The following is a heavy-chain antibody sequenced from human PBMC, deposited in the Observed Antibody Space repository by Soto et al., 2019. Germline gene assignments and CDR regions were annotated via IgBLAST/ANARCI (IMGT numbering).Heavy chain of an antibody. Sequence: QITLKESGPTLVKPTQTLTLTCTFSGFSLSTSGVGVGWIRQPPGKALEWLALIYWDDDKRYSPSLKSRVTITKDTSKNQVVLTMTNMDPVDTATYYCAHRPGYDILTGFYYWGQGTLVTVSS. CDR3: AHRPGYDILTGFYY. CDR1: GFSLSTSGVG. CDR2: IYWDDDK. D-gene: IGHD3-9*01. J-gene: IGHJ4*02. V-gene: IGHV2-5*02.